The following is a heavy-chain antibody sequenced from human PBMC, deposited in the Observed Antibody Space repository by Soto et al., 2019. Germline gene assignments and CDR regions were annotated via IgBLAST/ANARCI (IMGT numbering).Heavy chain of an antibody. V-gene: IGHV1-69*12. CDR3: ARVEPVAGLYTYPGLDV. J-gene: IGHJ6*02. CDR2: IVPIFGTT. D-gene: IGHD6-19*01. Sequence: QVQLVQSGAEVKKPGSSVKVSCKVSGGTFSNYAIDWVRLAPGHGLEWMGGIVPIFGTTYYTQKFQGRATIIAAASTTTASLEISSLTSEATAIYYCARVEPVAGLYTYPGLDVWGQGTAVTVSS. CDR1: GGTFSNYA.